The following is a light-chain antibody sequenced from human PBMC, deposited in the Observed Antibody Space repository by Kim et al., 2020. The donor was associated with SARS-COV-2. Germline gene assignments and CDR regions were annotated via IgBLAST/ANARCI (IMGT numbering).Light chain of an antibody. Sequence: GQSITISCTGTSSDVGSYNFVSWYQQHPGKAPKLMIYEVTKRPSGVSNRFSGSKSDNTASLTISGLQAEDEADYYCCSFAGGFTWVFGGGTQLTVL. CDR3: CSFAGGFTWV. CDR2: EVT. V-gene: IGLV2-23*02. J-gene: IGLJ3*02. CDR1: SSDVGSYNF.